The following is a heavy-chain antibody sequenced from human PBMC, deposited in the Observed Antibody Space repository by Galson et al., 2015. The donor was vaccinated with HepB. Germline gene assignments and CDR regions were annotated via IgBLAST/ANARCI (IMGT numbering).Heavy chain of an antibody. J-gene: IGHJ4*02. V-gene: IGHV3-30*04. CDR3: AREVVMTAIDY. CDR2: ISYDGSNK. D-gene: IGHD2-21*02. CDR1: GFTFSSYA. Sequence: SLRLSCAASGFTFSSYAMHWVRQAPGKGLEWVAVISYDGSNKYYADSAKGRFTISRDNSKNTLYLQMNSLRAEDTAVYYCAREVVMTAIDYWGQGTLVTVSS.